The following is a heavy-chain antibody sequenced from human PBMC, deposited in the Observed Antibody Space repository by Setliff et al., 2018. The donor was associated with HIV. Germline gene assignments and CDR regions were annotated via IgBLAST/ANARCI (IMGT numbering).Heavy chain of an antibody. V-gene: IGHV3-21*05. J-gene: IGHJ6*03. CDR1: GFTFSSYS. CDR2: ISSSSSYI. Sequence: GGSLRLSCAASGFTFSSYSMNWVRQAPGKGLEWVSYISSSSSYIFDADSVKGRFTISRDNAQNSLYLQMNNLRVEDTAVYYCARDGTRLLAAMDVWGTGTTVTVSS. CDR3: ARDGTRLLAAMDV.